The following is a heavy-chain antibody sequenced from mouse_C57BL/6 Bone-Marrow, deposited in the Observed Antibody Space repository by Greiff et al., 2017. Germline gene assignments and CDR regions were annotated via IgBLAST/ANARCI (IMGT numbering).Heavy chain of an antibody. CDR3: AREDSAGYSFAY. V-gene: IGHV1-52*01. CDR2: IDPSDSET. CDR1: GYTFTSYW. Sequence: QVQLQQPGAELVRPGSSVKLSCKASGYTFTSYWMHWVKQRPIQGLEWIGNIDPSDSETHYNQKFKDKATLTVDKSSSTAYMQLSSLTSEDSAVYYWAREDSAGYSFAYWGQGTLVTVSA. D-gene: IGHD3-2*02. J-gene: IGHJ3*01.